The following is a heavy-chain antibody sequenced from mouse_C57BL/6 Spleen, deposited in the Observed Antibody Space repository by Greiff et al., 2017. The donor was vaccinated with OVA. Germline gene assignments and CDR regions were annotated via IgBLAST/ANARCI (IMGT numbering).Heavy chain of an antibody. CDR3: TRFPSGYDYDGGDRMDY. CDR1: GYTFTDYE. D-gene: IGHD2-4*01. V-gene: IGHV1-15*01. CDR2: IDPETGGT. Sequence: QVQLQQSGAELVRPGASVTLSCKASGYTFTDYEMHWVKQTPVHGLEWIGAIDPETGGTAYNQKFKGQAILTADKSSSTAYMELRSLTSEDSAVYYCTRFPSGYDYDGGDRMDYWGQGTSVTVSS. J-gene: IGHJ4*01.